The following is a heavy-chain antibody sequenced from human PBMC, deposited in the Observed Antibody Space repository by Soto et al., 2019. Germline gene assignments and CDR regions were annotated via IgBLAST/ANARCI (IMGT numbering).Heavy chain of an antibody. D-gene: IGHD3-9*01. Sequence: PSETLSLTCTVSGGSVSSSSYYWGWVRQPPGKGLEWIGSVYYSGSTYYNPSLESRVTISVDKSKNQFSLKLMSLSAADTAVYYCGRLEGLATISYYFDDWAQGALVTVSS. CDR2: VYYSGST. CDR1: GGSVSSSSYY. J-gene: IGHJ4*02. V-gene: IGHV4-39*01. CDR3: GRLEGLATISYYFDD.